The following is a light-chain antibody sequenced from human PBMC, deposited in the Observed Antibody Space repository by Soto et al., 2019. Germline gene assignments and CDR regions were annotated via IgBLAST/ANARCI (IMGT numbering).Light chain of an antibody. Sequence: DIRMTQSPSSLSASVGDRVNITCRASKSISTYFNWYQHKPGTAPNLLIYGAYRLQSGVPSRFTGSGSRTDFTLTISTLQPEDSATSFCQQSNSSPYTFGQGTRLEIK. V-gene: IGKV1-39*01. CDR2: GAY. CDR3: QQSNSSPYT. J-gene: IGKJ2*01. CDR1: KSISTY.